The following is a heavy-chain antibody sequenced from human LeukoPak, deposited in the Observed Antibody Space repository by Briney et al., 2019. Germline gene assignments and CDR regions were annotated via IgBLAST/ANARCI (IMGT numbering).Heavy chain of an antibody. D-gene: IGHD3-9*01. J-gene: IGHJ4*02. V-gene: IGHV3-23*01. CDR2: ISGSGGST. CDR3: AKAMHYDILIGYYNKGGGFDY. Sequence: GGSPRLSCAASGFTFSSYAMSWVRQAPGKGLEWVSAISGSGGSTYYADSVKGRFTISRDNSKNTLYLQMNSLRAEDTAVYYCAKAMHYDILIGYYNKGGGFDYWGQGTLVTVSS. CDR1: GFTFSSYA.